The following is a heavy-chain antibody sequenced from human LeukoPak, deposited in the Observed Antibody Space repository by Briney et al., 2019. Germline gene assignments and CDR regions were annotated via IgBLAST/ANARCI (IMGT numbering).Heavy chain of an antibody. CDR1: GFTFSSYA. CDR2: ISGSGGNT. J-gene: IGHJ4*02. V-gene: IGHV3-23*01. CDR3: AKGDILTGGYFDY. Sequence: GGSLRPSCAASGFTFSSYAMSWVRQAPGKGLEWVSAISGSGGNTYYADSVKGRFTISRDNSKNTLYLQMNSLRAEDTAVYYCAKGDILTGGYFDYWGQGTLVTVSS. D-gene: IGHD3-9*01.